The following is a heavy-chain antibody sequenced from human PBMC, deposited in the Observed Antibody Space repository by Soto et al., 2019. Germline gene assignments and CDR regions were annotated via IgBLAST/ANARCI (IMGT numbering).Heavy chain of an antibody. CDR2: IYYSGST. J-gene: IGHJ4*02. Sequence: LSLTCTVSGGFISSGGYYWSWIRQHPGKGLEWIGYIYYSGSTYYNPSLKSRVTISVDTSKNQFSLKLSSVTAADTAVYYCARLPHIDSSGYDRDYWGQGTLVTVSS. D-gene: IGHD3-22*01. V-gene: IGHV4-31*03. CDR3: ARLPHIDSSGYDRDY. CDR1: GGFISSGGYY.